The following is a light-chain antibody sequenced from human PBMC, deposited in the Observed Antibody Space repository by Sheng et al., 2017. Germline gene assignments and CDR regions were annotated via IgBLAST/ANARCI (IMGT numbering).Light chain of an antibody. J-gene: IGKJ4*01. CDR3: QQRSNWPPELA. V-gene: IGKV3-15*01. CDR2: AAS. Sequence: EIVMTQSPATLSVSPGERATLSCRASQSVSTKLAWYQQKPGQAPRLLIYAASTRATGIPARFSGSGSGTDFTLTISRLEPEDFAVYFCQQRSNWPPELAFGGGTKVEIK. CDR1: QSVSTK.